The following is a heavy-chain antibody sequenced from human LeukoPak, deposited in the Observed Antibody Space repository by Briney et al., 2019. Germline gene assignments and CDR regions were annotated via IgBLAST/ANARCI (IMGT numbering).Heavy chain of an antibody. J-gene: IGHJ4*02. CDR1: GDSFSPYK. D-gene: IGHD2-15*01. Sequence: SETLSLTCTVSGDSFSPYKWAWIRQPPGKGLEFIAFMYESGFTDYNPSLKSRVTISLDTSKNQLSLKLSSVTATDTAVYYCAREWSGLDYWGRGTLVTVSS. CDR3: AREWSGLDY. CDR2: MYESGFT. V-gene: IGHV4-4*08.